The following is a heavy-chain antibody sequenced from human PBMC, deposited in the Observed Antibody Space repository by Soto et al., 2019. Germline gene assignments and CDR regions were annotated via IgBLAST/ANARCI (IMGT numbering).Heavy chain of an antibody. CDR3: AKTPAQYCSGGSCYLDY. D-gene: IGHD2-15*01. CDR1: GFTFSSYA. Sequence: PGGSLRLSCAASGFTFSSYAMSWVRQAPGKGLEWVSAIRGSDGSTYYADSVKGQYTISRDNSKNTLYLPMNSLRAEDAAVYYCAKTPAQYCSGGSCYLDYWGQGTLVTVSS. V-gene: IGHV3-23*01. J-gene: IGHJ4*02. CDR2: IRGSDGST.